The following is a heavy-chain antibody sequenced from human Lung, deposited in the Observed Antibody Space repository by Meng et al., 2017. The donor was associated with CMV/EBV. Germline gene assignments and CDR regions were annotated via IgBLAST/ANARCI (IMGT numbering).Heavy chain of an antibody. Sequence: LSCTVSGGSISSSSYYWGWIRQPPGKGLEWIGSIYYSGSTYYNPSLKSRVTISVDTSKNQFSLKLSSVTAADTAVYYCARPDDSSGWYMPFDYWGQGXLVTVSS. D-gene: IGHD6-19*01. J-gene: IGHJ4*02. V-gene: IGHV4-39*01. CDR2: IYYSGST. CDR1: GGSISSSSYY. CDR3: ARPDDSSGWYMPFDY.